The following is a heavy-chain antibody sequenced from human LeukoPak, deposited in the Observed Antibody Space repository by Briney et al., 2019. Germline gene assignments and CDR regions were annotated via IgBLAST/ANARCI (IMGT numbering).Heavy chain of an antibody. CDR3: ARAPRGRSAGSGYYYGFDY. CDR1: GYTFTSYD. D-gene: IGHD3-22*01. J-gene: IGHJ4*02. CDR2: MNPNSGNT. Sequence: ASVKVSCKASGYTFTSYDINWVRQATGQGLEWMGWMNPNSGNTGYAQKFQGRVTITRNTSISTAYMELSSLRSEDTAVYYCARAPRGRSAGSGYYYGFDYWGQGTLVTVSS. V-gene: IGHV1-8*03.